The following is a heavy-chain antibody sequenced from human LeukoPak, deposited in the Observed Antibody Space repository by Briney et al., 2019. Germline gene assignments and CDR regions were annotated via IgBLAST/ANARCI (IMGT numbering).Heavy chain of an antibody. CDR2: ISYDGSTK. V-gene: IGHV3-30*18. CDR3: AKDLVYSSGWYETRLHFDY. D-gene: IGHD6-19*01. Sequence: GGSLRISCAASGFTCTNYAMHLVRQAPGKGLLRMAVISYDGSTKYYADSVKRRFTISRDNSKNTLYLQINSLRAEDTAVYYRAKDLVYSSGWYETRLHFDYWGQGTLVTVSS. CDR1: GFTCTNYA. J-gene: IGHJ4*02.